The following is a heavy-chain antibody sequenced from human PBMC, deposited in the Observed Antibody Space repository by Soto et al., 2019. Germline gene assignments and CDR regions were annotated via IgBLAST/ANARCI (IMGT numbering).Heavy chain of an antibody. CDR2: IYYSGST. Sequence: LSPTCTVSGGSISSSSYYWGWIRQPPGKGLEWIGSIYYSGSTYYNPSLKSRVTISVDTSKNQFSLKLSSVTAADTAVYYCAREGPQTTRYGDYRPNNWFDPWGQGTLVTVSS. CDR1: GGSISSSSYY. D-gene: IGHD4-17*01. V-gene: IGHV4-39*02. J-gene: IGHJ5*02. CDR3: AREGPQTTRYGDYRPNNWFDP.